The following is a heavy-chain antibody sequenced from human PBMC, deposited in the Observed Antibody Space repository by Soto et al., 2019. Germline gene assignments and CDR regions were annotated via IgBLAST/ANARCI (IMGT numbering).Heavy chain of an antibody. Sequence: PSETLSLTCTVSGGSISSGGYYWSWIRQHPGKGLEWIGYIYYSGSTYYNPSLKSRVTISVDTSKNQFSLKLSSVTAADTAVYYCARDNHCSGGSCYSYYFDYWGQGTLVPVSS. CDR3: ARDNHCSGGSCYSYYFDY. CDR1: GGSISSGGYY. V-gene: IGHV4-31*03. D-gene: IGHD2-15*01. CDR2: IYYSGST. J-gene: IGHJ4*02.